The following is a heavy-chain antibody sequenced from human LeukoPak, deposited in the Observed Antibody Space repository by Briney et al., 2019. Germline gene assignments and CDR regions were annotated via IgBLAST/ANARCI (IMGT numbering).Heavy chain of an antibody. Sequence: PGGSLRLSCAASGFTFSDYYMSWIRQAPGKGLEWVSYISSSGSTTYYADSVKGRFTISRDNAKNSLYLQMNSLRAEDTAVYYCARDATRRYCSGGSCYAGAYYYYGMDVWGQGTTVTVSS. D-gene: IGHD2-15*01. V-gene: IGHV3-11*01. CDR3: ARDATRRYCSGGSCYAGAYYYYGMDV. CDR2: ISSSGSTT. CDR1: GFTFSDYY. J-gene: IGHJ6*02.